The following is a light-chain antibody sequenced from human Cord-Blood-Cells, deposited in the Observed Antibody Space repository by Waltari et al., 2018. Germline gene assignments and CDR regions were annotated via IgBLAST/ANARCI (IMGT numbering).Light chain of an antibody. J-gene: IGLJ3*02. Sequence: SYELTQPSSVSVSPGQTARITCSGDVLAKKYARWFQQKRGQAPVLVIYKDSERPSGIPERLSGSSSGTTVTLTLSGAQVEDEADYYCYSAADNNWVFGGGTKLTVL. V-gene: IGLV3-27*01. CDR2: KDS. CDR3: YSAADNNWV. CDR1: VLAKKY.